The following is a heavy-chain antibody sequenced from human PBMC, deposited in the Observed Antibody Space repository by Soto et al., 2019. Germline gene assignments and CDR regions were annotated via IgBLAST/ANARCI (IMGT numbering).Heavy chain of an antibody. Sequence: PGESLKISCKGSGYSFTSYWISWVRQMPGKGLEWMGRIDPSDSYTNYSPSFQGHVTISADKSISTAYLQWSSLKASDTAMYYCAGLTIAENSAAASLIYYYYYGMDVWGQGTTVTVSS. D-gene: IGHD6-13*01. CDR1: GYSFTSYW. CDR3: AGLTIAENSAAASLIYYYYYGMDV. J-gene: IGHJ6*02. CDR2: IDPSDSYT. V-gene: IGHV5-10-1*01.